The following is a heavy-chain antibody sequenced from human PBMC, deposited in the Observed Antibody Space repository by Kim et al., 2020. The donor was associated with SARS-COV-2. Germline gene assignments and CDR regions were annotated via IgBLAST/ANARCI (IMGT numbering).Heavy chain of an antibody. CDR3: ARDSGLRRYYFDY. D-gene: IGHD5-12*01. Sequence: GGSLRLSCAASGFTFSSYSMNWVRQAPGKGLEWVSSISSSSHIYYADSVKGRFTISRDNAKNSLYLQMNSLRAEDTAVYYCARDSGLRRYYFDYWGQGTLVTVSS. CDR2: ISSSSHI. V-gene: IGHV3-21*01. J-gene: IGHJ4*02. CDR1: GFTFSSYS.